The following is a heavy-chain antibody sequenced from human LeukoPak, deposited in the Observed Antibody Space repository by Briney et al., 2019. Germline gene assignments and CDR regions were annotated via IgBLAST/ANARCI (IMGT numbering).Heavy chain of an antibody. D-gene: IGHD3-22*01. Sequence: PGGSLRLSCAASEFTFRSYAMSWVRQAPGKGLEWVPSISGSGDRTYYADCVKGRFTISRDNSKNTLYLQMNSLRAEDTAVYYCAKDLRYSYDSRDQGTLVTVSS. J-gene: IGHJ4*02. CDR1: EFTFRSYA. CDR3: AKDLRYSYDS. V-gene: IGHV3-23*01. CDR2: ISGSGDRT.